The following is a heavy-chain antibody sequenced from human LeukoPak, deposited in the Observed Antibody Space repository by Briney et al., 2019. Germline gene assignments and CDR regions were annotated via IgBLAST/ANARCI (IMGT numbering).Heavy chain of an antibody. CDR2: IYYSGSN. J-gene: IGHJ4*02. V-gene: IGHV4-31*03. D-gene: IGHD4-17*01. CDR1: GGSISSGCYY. Sequence: TLSLTCTVSGGSISSGCYYCSSIRQHPGKCLEYIGYIYYSGSNYYTRSAKSGVTLSADTSKKQFYLKLSHVTAAETDVYYCASAVETGAVTTTVSDYWGQGTLVTVSS. CDR3: ASAVETGAVTTTVSDY.